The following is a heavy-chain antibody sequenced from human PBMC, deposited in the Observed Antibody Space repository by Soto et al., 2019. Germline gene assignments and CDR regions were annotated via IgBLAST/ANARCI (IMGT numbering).Heavy chain of an antibody. Sequence: QVQLVQSGAEVKKPGSSVKVSCKASGGTFSSYAISWVRQAPGQGLEWMGGIIPIFGTANYAQKFQGRVTITADESTSTAYMELRSLRSEDTAVYYCARGLGRRVAADQEYDYWGQGTLVTVSS. CDR3: ARGLGRRVAADQEYDY. D-gene: IGHD6-13*01. CDR2: IIPIFGTA. J-gene: IGHJ4*02. CDR1: GGTFSSYA. V-gene: IGHV1-69*12.